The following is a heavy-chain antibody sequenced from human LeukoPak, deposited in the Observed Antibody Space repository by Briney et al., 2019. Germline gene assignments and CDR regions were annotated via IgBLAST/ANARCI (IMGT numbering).Heavy chain of an antibody. V-gene: IGHV3-23*01. D-gene: IGHD3-10*01. CDR3: AKDDAWISFGE. CDR2: ISPRGDIT. J-gene: IGHJ4*02. CDR1: GFTFSNHG. Sequence: GGTLRLSCAASGFTFSNHGMNWVRQAPGKGLEWVSGISPRGDITYYADSVKGRFTISRDNSKNTLYLEVISVTAEDTAVYYCAKDDAWISFGEWSQGTLVTVSS.